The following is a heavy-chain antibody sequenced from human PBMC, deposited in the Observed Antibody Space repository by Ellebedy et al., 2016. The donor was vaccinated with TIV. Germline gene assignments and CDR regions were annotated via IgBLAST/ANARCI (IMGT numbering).Heavy chain of an antibody. CDR3: ARGGNGYSSSWYGMDYYYYMDV. J-gene: IGHJ6*03. D-gene: IGHD6-13*01. CDR2: IYTSGST. Sequence: SETLSLTXTVSGGSISSGSYYWSWIRQPAGKGLEWIGRIYTSGSTNYNPSLKSRVTMSVDTSKNQFSLKLSSVTAADTAVYYCARGGNGYSSSWYGMDYYYYMDVWGKGTTVTVSS. V-gene: IGHV4-61*02. CDR1: GGSISSGSYY.